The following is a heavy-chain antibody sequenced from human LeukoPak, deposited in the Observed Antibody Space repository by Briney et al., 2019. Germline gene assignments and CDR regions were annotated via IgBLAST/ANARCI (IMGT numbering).Heavy chain of an antibody. CDR3: ARLRAQDNRGIRYFDY. D-gene: IGHD3-10*01. CDR1: GGSISSSSYY. J-gene: IGHJ4*02. V-gene: IGHV4-39*01. CDR2: IYYSGST. Sequence: SETLSLTCTVSGGSISSSSYYWGWIRQPPGKGLEWIGSIYYSGSTYYNPSLKSRVTISVDTSKNQFSLKLSSVTAADTAVYYCARLRAQDNRGIRYFDYWGQGTLVTVSS.